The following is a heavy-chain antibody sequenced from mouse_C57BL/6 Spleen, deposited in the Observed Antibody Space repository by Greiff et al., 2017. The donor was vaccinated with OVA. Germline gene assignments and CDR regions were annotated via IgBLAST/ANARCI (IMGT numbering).Heavy chain of an antibody. CDR2: IHPNSGST. CDR1: GYTFTSYW. V-gene: IGHV1-64*01. J-gene: IGHJ2*01. D-gene: IGHD4-1*01. Sequence: QVQLQQPGAELVKPGASVKLSCKASGYTFTSYWMHWVKQRPGQGLEWIGMIHPNSGSTNYNEKFKSKATLTVDKSSSTAYMQLRSLTSEDSAVYDCAIAGTGYFDYCGQGTTLTVSS. CDR3: AIAGTGYFDY.